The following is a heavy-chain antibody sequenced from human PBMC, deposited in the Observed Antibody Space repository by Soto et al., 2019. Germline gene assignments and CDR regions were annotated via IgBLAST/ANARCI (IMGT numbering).Heavy chain of an antibody. CDR1: GFTFSSYA. D-gene: IGHD3-3*01. V-gene: IGHV3-23*01. J-gene: IGHJ5*02. Sequence: EVQLLESGGGLVQTGRSLRLSCAPSGFTFSSYAMTWVRQAPGKGLEWVSIIGASGLSTYYADSVKGRFTISRDNSRNTLYLQMNSLRAEDTAVYYCAKGSGYYVDDRLSYWFDHWGHGTLVTVSS. CDR2: IGASGLST. CDR3: AKGSGYYVDDRLSYWFDH.